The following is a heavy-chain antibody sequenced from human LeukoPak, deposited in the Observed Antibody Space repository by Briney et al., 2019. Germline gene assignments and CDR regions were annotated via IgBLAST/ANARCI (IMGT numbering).Heavy chain of an antibody. CDR2: ISYDGSNK. CDR1: GFTFSSYA. V-gene: IGHV3-30*04. D-gene: IGHD6-19*01. CDR3: AKDSEYGSGWNSFV. J-gene: IGHJ4*02. Sequence: GRSLRLSCAASGFTFSSYAMHWVRQAPGKGLEWVAVISYDGSNKYYADSVKGRFTISRDNSKNTLYVQMNSLRAEDTAVYYCAKDSEYGSGWNSFVWGQGALVTVSS.